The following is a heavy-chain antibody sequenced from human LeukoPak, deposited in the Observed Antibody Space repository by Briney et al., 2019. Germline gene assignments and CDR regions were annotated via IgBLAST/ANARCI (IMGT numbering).Heavy chain of an antibody. CDR1: GGSISSGGYY. D-gene: IGHD2-2*01. Sequence: PSETLSLTCTVSGGSISSGGYYWSWIRQHPGKGLEWIGYIYYSGSTYYNPSLKSRVTISVDTSKNQFSLKLSSVTAADTAVYYCARDHPYLPIDYWGQGTLVTVSS. CDR3: ARDHPYLPIDY. V-gene: IGHV4-31*03. CDR2: IYYSGST. J-gene: IGHJ4*02.